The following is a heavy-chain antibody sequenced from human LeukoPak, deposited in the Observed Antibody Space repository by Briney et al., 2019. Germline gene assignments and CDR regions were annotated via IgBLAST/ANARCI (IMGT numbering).Heavy chain of an antibody. V-gene: IGHV3-21*04. J-gene: IGHJ4*02. Sequence: GGSLRLSCAASGFTFSSYSMNWVRQAPGKGLEWVSSISSSSSYIYYADSVKGRFTISRDNAKNSLYLQMNSLRAEDTAVYYCAKVRTAIVDYWGQGTLVTVSS. D-gene: IGHD5-18*01. CDR2: ISSSSSYI. CDR3: AKVRTAIVDY. CDR1: GFTFSSYS.